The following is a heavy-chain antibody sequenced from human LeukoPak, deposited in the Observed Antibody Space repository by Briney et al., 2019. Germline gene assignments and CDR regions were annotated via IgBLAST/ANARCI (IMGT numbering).Heavy chain of an antibody. J-gene: IGHJ4*02. Sequence: GGSLRLSCAASGFTVSSNCMSWVRQAPGKGLEWVSIIYSSGSTHYADSVKGRFTISRDNSKNTLYLQMNSLRAEDTAVYYCARSRGYSYGFNYWGQGTLVTVSS. CDR1: GFTVSSNC. V-gene: IGHV3-53*01. CDR3: ARSRGYSYGFNY. CDR2: IYSSGST. D-gene: IGHD5-18*01.